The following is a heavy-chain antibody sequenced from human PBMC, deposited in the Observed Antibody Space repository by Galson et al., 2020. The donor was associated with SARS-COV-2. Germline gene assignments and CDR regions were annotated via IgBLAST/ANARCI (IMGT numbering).Heavy chain of an antibody. CDR3: AREVNERWFDP. CDR1: GFTFSSYS. D-gene: IGHD1-1*01. CDR2: ISSSSSTI. Sequence: GESLKISCAASGFTFSSYSMNWVRQAPGKGLEWVSYISSSSSTIYYADSVKGRFTISRDNAKNSLYLQMNSLRAEDTAVYYCAREVNERWFDPWGQGTLGTVSS. J-gene: IGHJ5*02. V-gene: IGHV3-48*01.